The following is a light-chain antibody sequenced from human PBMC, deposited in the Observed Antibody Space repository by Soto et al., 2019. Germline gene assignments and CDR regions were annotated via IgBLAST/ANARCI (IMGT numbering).Light chain of an antibody. CDR2: DDR. CDR3: SSYAGSNNLGV. J-gene: IGLJ1*01. Sequence: SYELTQPPSVSVAPGQTARITCGGSNIGRKSVHWYQQKPGQAPVVVVYDDRDRPSGIPERFSGSNSGNTASLTVSGLQAEDEADYYCSSYAGSNNLGVFGTGTKLTVL. CDR1: NIGRKS. V-gene: IGLV3-21*02.